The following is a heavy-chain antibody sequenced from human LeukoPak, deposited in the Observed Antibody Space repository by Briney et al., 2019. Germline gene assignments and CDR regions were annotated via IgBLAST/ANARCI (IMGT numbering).Heavy chain of an antibody. CDR2: IYYSGST. CDR1: GGSISSYY. CDR3: ARRSARAHYYYMDV. Sequence: PSETLSLTCTVSGGSISSYYWSWIRQPPGKGLEWLGYIYYSGSTNYNPSLKSRVTISVDTSKNQFSLKLSSVTAADTAVYYCARRSARAHYYYMDVWGKGTTVTVSS. V-gene: IGHV4-59*01. J-gene: IGHJ6*03.